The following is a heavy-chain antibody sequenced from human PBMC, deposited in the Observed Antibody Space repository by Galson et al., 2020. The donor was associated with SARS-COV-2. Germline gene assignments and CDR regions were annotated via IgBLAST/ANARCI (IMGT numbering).Heavy chain of an antibody. D-gene: IGHD6-13*01. CDR1: GFTFSSYS. J-gene: IGHJ4*02. CDR2: ISYDGSNK. V-gene: IGHV3-30*18. CDR3: AKLLSTAAGGYY. Sequence: QLGESLKISCAASGFTFSSYSMNWVRQAPGKGLEWVAVISYDGSNKYYADSVKGRFTISRDNSKNTLYLQMNSLRAEDTAVYYCAKLLSTAAGGYYWGQGTLVTVSS.